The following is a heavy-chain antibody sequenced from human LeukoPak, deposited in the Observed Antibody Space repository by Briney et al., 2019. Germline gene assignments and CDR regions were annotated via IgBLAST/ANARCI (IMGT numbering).Heavy chain of an antibody. D-gene: IGHD5-24*01. CDR2: INPNSGGT. V-gene: IGHV1-2*06. J-gene: IGHJ5*02. Sequence: ASVKVSCKASGYTFTGYYMHWVRQAPGQGLEWMGRINPNSGGTNYAQKFQGRVTMTRDTSISTAYMELSSLRSEDTAVYYCARVRPPRGGYNLGGWFDPWGQGTLVTVSS. CDR3: ARVRPPRGGYNLGGWFDP. CDR1: GYTFTGYY.